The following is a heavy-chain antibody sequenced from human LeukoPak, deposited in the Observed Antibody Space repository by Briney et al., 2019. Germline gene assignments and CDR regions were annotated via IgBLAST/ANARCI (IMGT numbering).Heavy chain of an antibody. CDR1: GFTFSSYA. D-gene: IGHD3-22*01. J-gene: IGHJ4*02. Sequence: PEGSLRLSCAASGFTFSSYAMSWVRQAPGKGLEWVSAISGSGGSTYYADSVKGRFTISRDNSKNTLYLQMNSLRAEDTAVYYCAKDRVRDYYDSSGRYYFDYWGQGTLVTVSS. CDR2: ISGSGGST. CDR3: AKDRVRDYYDSSGRYYFDY. V-gene: IGHV3-23*01.